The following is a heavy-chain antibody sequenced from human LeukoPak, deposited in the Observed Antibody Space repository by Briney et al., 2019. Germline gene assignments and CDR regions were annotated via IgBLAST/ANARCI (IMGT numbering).Heavy chain of an antibody. V-gene: IGHV4-39*02. Sequence: SETLCLTCTVSGGSISSSSYYWGWIRQPPGKGLEWIGSIYYSGSTYYNPSLKSRVTISVDTSKNQFSLKLSSVTAADTAVYYCAREQVVGYNWFDPWGQGTLVTVSS. J-gene: IGHJ5*02. CDR2: IYYSGST. CDR3: AREQVVGYNWFDP. D-gene: IGHD2-15*01. CDR1: GGSISSSSYY.